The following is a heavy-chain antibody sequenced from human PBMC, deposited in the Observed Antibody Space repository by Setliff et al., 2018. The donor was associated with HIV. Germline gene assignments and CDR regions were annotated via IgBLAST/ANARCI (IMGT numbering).Heavy chain of an antibody. J-gene: IGHJ4*02. CDR2: IYYSGNT. CDR3: ARAQLRYLANDFYFDF. D-gene: IGHD3-9*01. V-gene: IGHV4-38-2*01. Sequence: SETLRLSCVASGFTFSDYYMTWIRQPPGKGLEWIVSIYYSGNTYYNPSLKSRVTISVDASKSQFSLKVSSVTAADAAVYYCARAQLRYLANDFYFDFWGQGTPVTVSS. CDR1: GFTFSDYY.